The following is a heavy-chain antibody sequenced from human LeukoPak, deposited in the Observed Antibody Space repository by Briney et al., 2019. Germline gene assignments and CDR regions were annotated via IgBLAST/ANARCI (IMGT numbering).Heavy chain of an antibody. Sequence: GGSLRLSCAASGFTFSNYGMHWVRQAPGKGLEWVAVISYDGSNKYYADSVTGRFTISRDNSKNTLYLEMNSLRAEDTAVYYCAKARSIAAVFDAFDIWGQGTMVTVSS. CDR1: GFTFSNYG. D-gene: IGHD6-13*01. V-gene: IGHV3-30*18. CDR2: ISYDGSNK. CDR3: AKARSIAAVFDAFDI. J-gene: IGHJ3*02.